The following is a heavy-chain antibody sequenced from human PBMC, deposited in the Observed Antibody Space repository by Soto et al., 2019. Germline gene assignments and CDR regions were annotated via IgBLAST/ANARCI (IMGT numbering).Heavy chain of an antibody. Sequence: GGSLRLSCRVSGFTFNNSGMHWVRQAPGKGLEWMAVISYDGSDKYYADSVKGRVIISRDNSKNTLNLEMNSLRAEDTAIYYCVKDRVPGAYGNYYGMDVWGQGTTVTVSS. CDR3: VKDRVPGAYGNYYGMDV. D-gene: IGHD5-12*01. CDR1: GFTFNNSG. CDR2: ISYDGSDK. J-gene: IGHJ6*02. V-gene: IGHV3-30*18.